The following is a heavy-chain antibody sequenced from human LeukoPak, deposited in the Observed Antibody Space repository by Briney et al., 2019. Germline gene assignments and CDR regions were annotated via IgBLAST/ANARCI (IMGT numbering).Heavy chain of an antibody. V-gene: IGHV3-33*06. Sequence: GRSLRLSCAASGFTFSSYGTHWVRQAPGKGLEWVAVIWYDGSNKYYADSVKGRFTISRDNSKNTLYLQMNSLRAEDTAVYYCAKDREWELPDAFDIWGQGTMVTVSS. CDR2: IWYDGSNK. CDR1: GFTFSSYG. D-gene: IGHD1-26*01. J-gene: IGHJ3*02. CDR3: AKDREWELPDAFDI.